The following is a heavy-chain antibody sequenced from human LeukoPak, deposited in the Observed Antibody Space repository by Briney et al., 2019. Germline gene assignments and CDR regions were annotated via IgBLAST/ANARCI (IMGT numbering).Heavy chain of an antibody. V-gene: IGHV4-34*01. CDR3: ARGQRTAGCSSTSCYSSCFDY. Sequence: SETLSLTCAVYGGSFSGYYWSWIRQPPGKGLEWIGEINHSGSTNYNLSLKSRVTISVDTSKNQFSLKLSSVTAADTAVYYCARGQRTAGCSSTSCYSSCFDYWGQGTLVTVSS. D-gene: IGHD2-2*01. CDR1: GGSFSGYY. CDR2: INHSGST. J-gene: IGHJ4*02.